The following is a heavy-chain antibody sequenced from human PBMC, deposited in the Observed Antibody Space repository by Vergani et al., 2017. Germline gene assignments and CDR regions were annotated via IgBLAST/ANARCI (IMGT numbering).Heavy chain of an antibody. V-gene: IGHV4-59*01. Sequence: QVQLQESGPGLVKPSETLSLTCTVSGGSISSYYWSWIRQPPGKGLEWIGYIYYSGSTNYNPSLKSRFTISVDTSKNQFSLKLSSVTAADTAVYYCARFSRYYYYYMDVWGKGTTVTVSS. J-gene: IGHJ6*03. CDR3: ARFSRYYYYYMDV. CDR2: IYYSGST. CDR1: GGSISSYY.